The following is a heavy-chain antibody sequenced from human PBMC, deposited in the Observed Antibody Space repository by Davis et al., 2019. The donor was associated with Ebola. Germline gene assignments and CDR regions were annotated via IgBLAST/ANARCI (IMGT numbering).Heavy chain of an antibody. CDR2: ISYDGSNK. CDR1: EFIFSHFG. V-gene: IGHV3-30*03. J-gene: IGHJ6*02. CDR3: ARDRVVYATNYYYYGMDV. D-gene: IGHD2-8*02. Sequence: GESLKISCAASEFIFSHFGMHWVRQAPGKGLEWVAVISYDGSNKYYADSVKGRFTISRDNSKNTLYLQMNSLRAEDTAVYYCARDRVVYATNYYYYGMDVWGQGTTVTVSS.